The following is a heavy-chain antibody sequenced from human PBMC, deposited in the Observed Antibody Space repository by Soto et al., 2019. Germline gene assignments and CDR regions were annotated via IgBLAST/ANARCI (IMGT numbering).Heavy chain of an antibody. CDR3: AKDQGGDIVVVPAAILGWFDP. CDR2: IGGSGRTT. Sequence: GGSLRLSCAASAFTFNNYAMSWVRQAPGKGLEWVSGIGGSGRTTYYADSVKGRFTISRDNSNNTLFLQMNSLRAEDTAVYYCAKDQGGDIVVVPAAILGWFDPWGQGTLVTVSS. CDR1: AFTFNNYA. J-gene: IGHJ5*02. V-gene: IGHV3-23*01. D-gene: IGHD2-2*02.